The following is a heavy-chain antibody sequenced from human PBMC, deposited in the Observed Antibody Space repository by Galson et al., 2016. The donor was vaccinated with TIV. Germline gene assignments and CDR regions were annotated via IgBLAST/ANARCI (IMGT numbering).Heavy chain of an antibody. CDR2: IQSKTEGGSA. Sequence: SLRLSCAASGFTFSNAWMTWVRQPPGKGLEWVGRIQSKTEGGSADYAAPVRGRFIFSRNDSENTLFLQMNNLKTEDTAMYYCVTGAVAAGTWGQGTLVAVSS. J-gene: IGHJ4*02. CDR1: GFTFSNAW. D-gene: IGHD6-13*01. V-gene: IGHV3-15*01. CDR3: VTGAVAAGT.